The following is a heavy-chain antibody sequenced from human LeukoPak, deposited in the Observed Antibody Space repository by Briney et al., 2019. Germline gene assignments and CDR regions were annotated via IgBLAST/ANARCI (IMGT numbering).Heavy chain of an antibody. CDR2: TYYRPKWYN. CDR1: GDSVSSNSVA. V-gene: IGHV6-1*01. CDR3: ARAAYSSGWFDP. J-gene: IGHJ5*02. Sequence: SQTLSLTCAISGDSVSSNSVAWNWIRQSPSRGLEWLGRTYYRPKWYNDYAVSVKSRITINPDTSKNQFSLQLNSVTPEDTAVHYCARAAYSSGWFDPWGQGTLVTVSS. D-gene: IGHD6-19*01.